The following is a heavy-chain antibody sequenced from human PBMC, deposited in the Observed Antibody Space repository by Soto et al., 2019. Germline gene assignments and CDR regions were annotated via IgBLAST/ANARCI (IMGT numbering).Heavy chain of an antibody. CDR3: EPGEAAFFYYGLDV. CDR1: GGSITSSY. V-gene: IGHV4-59*01. CDR2: IYDTGISGYTPST. J-gene: IGHJ6*02. Sequence: PSETLSLTCTVSGGSITSSYWSWIRRPPGKGLEWIAYIYDTGISGYTPSTSYNPSLKSRVTMSVDTSKSQFSLKLTSVTAADTAVYYREPGEAAFFYYGLDVWGQGITVTVSS.